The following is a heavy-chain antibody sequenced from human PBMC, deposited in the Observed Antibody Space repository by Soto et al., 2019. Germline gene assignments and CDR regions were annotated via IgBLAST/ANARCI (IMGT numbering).Heavy chain of an antibody. CDR3: ARYGSTAIPFDS. V-gene: IGHV3-7*01. J-gene: IGHJ4*02. D-gene: IGHD2-21*02. CDR1: GLSFRSNW. CDR2: IKQDGSEK. Sequence: GGSLRLSCAASGLSFRSNWMSWVRQAPGKGLEWVANIKQDGSEKYYVDSVKGRFTISRDNAQNSLHLQMNSLRVEDTAVYYCARYGSTAIPFDSWGQGTQVTVSS.